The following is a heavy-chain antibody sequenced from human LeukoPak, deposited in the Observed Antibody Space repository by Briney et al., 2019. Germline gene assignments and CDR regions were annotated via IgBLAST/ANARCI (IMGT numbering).Heavy chain of an antibody. J-gene: IGHJ4*02. V-gene: IGHV4-38-2*02. CDR3: ATGRNIRRGWYSTALRVTGSSNFDY. CDR2: IYHSGST. Sequence: SETLSLTCTVSGYSISSGYYWGWIRQPPGKGLEWIGSIYHSGSTYYNPSLKSRVTISVDTSKNQFSLKLNSVTAADTAVYYCATGRNIRRGWYSTALRVTGSSNFDYWGQGALVTVSS. CDR1: GYSISSGYY. D-gene: IGHD6-19*01.